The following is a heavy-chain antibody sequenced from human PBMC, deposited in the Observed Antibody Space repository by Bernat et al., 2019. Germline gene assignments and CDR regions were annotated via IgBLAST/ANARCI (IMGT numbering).Heavy chain of an antibody. D-gene: IGHD4-17*01. CDR2: ISAYNGNT. Sequence: QVQLVQSGAEVKKPGASVKVSCKASGYTFTSYGISWVRQVPGQGLEWMGWISAYNGNTNYAQKHQDRVTMTTDTSTSTAYMELMSLRSDDTAVYYCARVTTVTTTYYYYMDVWGKGTTVTVSS. CDR3: ARVTTVTTTYYYYMDV. J-gene: IGHJ6*03. CDR1: GYTFTSYG. V-gene: IGHV1-18*04.